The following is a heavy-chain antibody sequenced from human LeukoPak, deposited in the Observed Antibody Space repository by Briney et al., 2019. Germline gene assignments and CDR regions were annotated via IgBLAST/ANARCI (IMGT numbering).Heavy chain of an antibody. D-gene: IGHD2-15*01. Sequence: ASVKVSCKASGYTFTGYYMHWVRQAPGQGLEWMGWINPNSGGTNYAQKFQGRVTMTRDTPISTAYMELSRLRSDDTAVYYCARDGLVVVAARARRFDPWGQGTLVTVSS. J-gene: IGHJ5*02. CDR3: ARDGLVVVAARARRFDP. CDR1: GYTFTGYY. V-gene: IGHV1-2*02. CDR2: INPNSGGT.